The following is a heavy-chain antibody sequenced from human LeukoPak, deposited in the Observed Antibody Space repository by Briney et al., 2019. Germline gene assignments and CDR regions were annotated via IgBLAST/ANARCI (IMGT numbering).Heavy chain of an antibody. Sequence: SGGSLRLSCAASGFTFSSYWMSWVRQAPGKGLEWVANIKQDGSEKYYVDSVKGRFTISRDNAKNSLYLQMNSLRAEDTAVYYCARDQGLVTYYDFWSGPSGWYFDLWGRGTLVTVSS. V-gene: IGHV3-7*01. J-gene: IGHJ2*01. CDR3: ARDQGLVTYYDFWSGPSGWYFDL. CDR2: IKQDGSEK. CDR1: GFTFSSYW. D-gene: IGHD3-3*01.